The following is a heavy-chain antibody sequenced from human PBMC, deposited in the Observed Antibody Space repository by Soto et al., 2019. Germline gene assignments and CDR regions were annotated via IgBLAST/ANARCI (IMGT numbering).Heavy chain of an antibody. V-gene: IGHV1-69*01. Sequence: QVQLVQSGAEVKKPGSSVKVSCKASGVTFSSYAISWVRQAPGQGLEWMGGIIPIFGTANSAQKCQGRATITVDESTRTDYMEQSSLRAEDKAVYYCARDFRNCDFYLDYWGQGTMVTVSS. CDR2: IIPIFGTA. J-gene: IGHJ4*02. D-gene: IGHD1-1*01. CDR3: ARDFRNCDFYLDY. CDR1: GVTFSSYA.